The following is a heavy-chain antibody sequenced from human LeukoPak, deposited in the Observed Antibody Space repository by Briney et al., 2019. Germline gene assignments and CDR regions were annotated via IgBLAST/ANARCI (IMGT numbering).Heavy chain of an antibody. CDR3: ASSFPGLVIHN. V-gene: IGHV4-59*12. J-gene: IGHJ4*02. CDR2: IYDTGTPT. D-gene: IGHD3/OR15-3a*01. Sequence: SETLSLTCTVSGGSISGFVWSWIRQPPGEGLDYIGFIYDTGTPTNYNPSLKSRVTISVDTSKNQFSLKLSSVTAADTAVYYCASSFPGLVIHNWGQGTLVTVSS. CDR1: GGSISGFV.